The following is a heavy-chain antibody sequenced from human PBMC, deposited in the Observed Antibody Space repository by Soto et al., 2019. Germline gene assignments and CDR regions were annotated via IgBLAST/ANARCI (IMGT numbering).Heavy chain of an antibody. D-gene: IGHD1-7*01. CDR3: AREPGTTSYYYYGMDV. CDR1: GGTFSSYA. Sequence: ASVKVACKASGGTFSSYASSWVRQAPGQGLEWMGGIIPIFGTANYAQKFQGRVTITADESTSTAYMELSSLRSEDTAVYYCAREPGTTSYYYYGMDVWGQGTTVTVSS. J-gene: IGHJ6*02. CDR2: IIPIFGTA. V-gene: IGHV1-69*13.